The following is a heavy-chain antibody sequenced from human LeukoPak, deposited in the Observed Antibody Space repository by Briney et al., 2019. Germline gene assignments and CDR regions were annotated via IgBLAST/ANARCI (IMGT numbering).Heavy chain of an antibody. Sequence: SETLSLTCTVSGGSISSSSYYWGWIRQPPGKGLEWIGEINHSGSTNYNPSLKSRVTISVDTSKNQFSLKLSSVTAADTAVYYCARGYYDFWSGYPYHSDYWGQGTLVTVSS. V-gene: IGHV4-39*07. CDR2: INHSGST. J-gene: IGHJ4*02. CDR3: ARGYYDFWSGYPYHSDY. CDR1: GGSISSSSYY. D-gene: IGHD3-3*01.